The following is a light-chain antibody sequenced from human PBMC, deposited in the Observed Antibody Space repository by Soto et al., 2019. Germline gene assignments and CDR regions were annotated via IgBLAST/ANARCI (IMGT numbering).Light chain of an antibody. Sequence: SYELTQPPSVSVSPGRTASITCSGDNLGEKFAYWYHQQPGQSPVLVIYQDTKRPSGIPERFSASNSGNTATLTISGTQALDEGDYYCQTWDSSTGVVFGGGTQLTVL. CDR1: NLGEKF. CDR3: QTWDSSTGVV. V-gene: IGLV3-1*01. CDR2: QDT. J-gene: IGLJ2*01.